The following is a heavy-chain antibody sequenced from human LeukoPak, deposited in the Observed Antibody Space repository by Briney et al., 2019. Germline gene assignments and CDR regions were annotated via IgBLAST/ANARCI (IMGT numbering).Heavy chain of an antibody. J-gene: IGHJ5*02. D-gene: IGHD6-13*01. Sequence: ASVKVSCKASGYTFTGYYMHWVRQAPGQGLEWMGWINPNSGGTNYAQKFHGRVTMTRDTSISTAYMELSRLRSDDTAVYYCARVLTAAGTGNWFDPWGQGTLVTVSS. V-gene: IGHV1-2*02. CDR2: INPNSGGT. CDR3: ARVLTAAGTGNWFDP. CDR1: GYTFTGYY.